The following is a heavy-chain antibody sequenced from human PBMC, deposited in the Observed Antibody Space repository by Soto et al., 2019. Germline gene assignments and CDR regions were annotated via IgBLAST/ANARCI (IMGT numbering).Heavy chain of an antibody. CDR2: IYYSGST. CDR3: ARDLKRYSXSPGPLEY. Sequence: SETLSLTCTVSGDSISSGDYYWSWIRQPPGKGLEWIGLIYYSGSTHYNPSLKSRLIISVNTSKNQFSLKLTSATAADTAVYYCARDLKRYSXSPGPLEYWGQGTLVT. CDR1: GDSISSGDYY. D-gene: IGHD6-6*01. V-gene: IGHV4-30-4*01. J-gene: IGHJ4*02.